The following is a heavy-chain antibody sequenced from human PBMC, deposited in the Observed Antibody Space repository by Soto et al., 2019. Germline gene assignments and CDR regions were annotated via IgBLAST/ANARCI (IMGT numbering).Heavy chain of an antibody. J-gene: IGHJ3*02. V-gene: IGHV3-7*01. D-gene: IGHD6-13*01. CDR3: ARDQSRRPSRNDAFDI. Sequence: EVQLVESGGGLVQPGGSLRLSCAASGFTFSSYWMSWVRQAPGKGLEGVANIKQDGSEKYYVDSVKGRFTISRDNAKNSLYLQMNSLRAEDTAVYYCARDQSRRPSRNDAFDIWGQGTMVTVSS. CDR2: IKQDGSEK. CDR1: GFTFSSYW.